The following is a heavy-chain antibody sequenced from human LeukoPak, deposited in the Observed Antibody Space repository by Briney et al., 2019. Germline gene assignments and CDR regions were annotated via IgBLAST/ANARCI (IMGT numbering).Heavy chain of an antibody. D-gene: IGHD4-17*01. CDR1: GVSMSSGAFY. CDR2: IYYSGST. J-gene: IGHJ3*02. CDR3: ARAFPFDDYGDPDAFDI. Sequence: SETLALTCTVSGVSMSSGAFYWSWIRQHPGKGLEWIGNIYYSGSTYYNPSLKSRVTISVDRSKNQFSLKLTSVTAADTAVYYCARAFPFDDYGDPDAFDIWGQGTMVTVSS. V-gene: IGHV4-30-4*08.